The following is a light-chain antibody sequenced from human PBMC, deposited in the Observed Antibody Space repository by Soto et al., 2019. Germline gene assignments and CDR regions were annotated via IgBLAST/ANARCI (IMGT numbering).Light chain of an antibody. V-gene: IGLV1-51*02. J-gene: IGLJ1*01. CDR3: GSWESSRSAVV. CDR1: GSNTGKNY. Sequence: QSVLTQPPSVSVAPGQKVTISCSGSGSNTGKNYVSWYQQLPGTAPKLLIYEDSRRPSGIPDRFSGSKSGTSATLGITGLQTGDEADYYCGSWESSRSAVVCGTGTKVTVL. CDR2: EDS.